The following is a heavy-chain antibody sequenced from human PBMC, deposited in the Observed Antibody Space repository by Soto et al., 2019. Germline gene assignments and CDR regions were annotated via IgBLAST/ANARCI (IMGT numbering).Heavy chain of an antibody. V-gene: IGHV1-18*01. J-gene: IGHJ3*02. CDR3: ARDLLPLREQQLVYGDAFDI. D-gene: IGHD6-13*01. Sequence: QVQLVQSGAEVKKPGASVKVSCKASGYTFTSYGISWVRQAPGQGLEWMGWISAYNGNTNYAQKLQGRVTMTTDTSTSTAYRELRSLRSDDTAVYYCARDLLPLREQQLVYGDAFDIWGQGTMVTVSS. CDR2: ISAYNGNT. CDR1: GYTFTSYG.